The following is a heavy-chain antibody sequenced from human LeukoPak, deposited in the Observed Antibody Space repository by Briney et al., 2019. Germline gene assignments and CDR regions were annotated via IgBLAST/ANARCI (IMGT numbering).Heavy chain of an antibody. CDR2: IKEDGSEK. CDR3: ARRGWPFDS. CDR1: GIMFKNYW. J-gene: IGHJ4*02. V-gene: IGHV3-7*01. D-gene: IGHD2-15*01. Sequence: GGSLRLSCEASGIMFKNYWMSWVRQAPGKGLEWGANIKEDGSEKNYVDSVEGRFTISRDNARNSLYLQMNSLRAEDTAVYYCARRGWPFDSWGQGTLVAVSS.